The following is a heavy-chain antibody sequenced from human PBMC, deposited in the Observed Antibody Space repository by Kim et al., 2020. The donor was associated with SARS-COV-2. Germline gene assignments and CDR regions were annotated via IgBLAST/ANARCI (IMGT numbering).Heavy chain of an antibody. J-gene: IGHJ5*02. CDR3: ARGAYSSGWYGNKNWFDP. V-gene: IGHV4-34*01. CDR2: INHSGST. CDR1: GGSFSGYY. Sequence: SETLSLTCAVYGGSFSGYYWSWIRQPPGKGLEWIGEINHSGSTNYNPSLKSRVTISVDTSKNQFSLKLSSVTAADKAVYYCARGAYSSGWYGNKNWFDP. D-gene: IGHD6-19*01.